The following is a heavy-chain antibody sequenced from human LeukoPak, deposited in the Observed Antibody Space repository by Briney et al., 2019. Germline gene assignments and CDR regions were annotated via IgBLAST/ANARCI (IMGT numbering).Heavy chain of an antibody. CDR2: IYYNGDT. J-gene: IGHJ4*02. D-gene: IGHD1/OR15-1a*01. CDR3: AKIPGTT. Sequence: PSETLSLTCTVSGGSISRSGYYWGWIRQPPGKGLEWIGTIYYNGDTYYNPSLKSRVTISVDTSNNHFSLKLSSVTAADTAMYYCAKIPGTTWGQGTLVTVSS. CDR1: GGSISRSGYY. V-gene: IGHV4-39*07.